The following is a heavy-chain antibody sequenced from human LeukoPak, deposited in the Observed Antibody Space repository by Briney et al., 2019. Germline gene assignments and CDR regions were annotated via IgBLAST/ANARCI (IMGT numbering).Heavy chain of an antibody. CDR2: INHGVGT. Sequence: PSQTLSLTCAVYGGSFSGYYWTWIRQSPGKGLEWIGEINHGVGTNYNPSLKSRVTIAEDTSKNQFSLKLTSVTAADTAVYYCARGTQFYYYYSYMDVWGKGTKVTVSS. V-gene: IGHV4-34*01. J-gene: IGHJ6*03. CDR1: GGSFSGYY. CDR3: ARGTQFYYYYSYMDV.